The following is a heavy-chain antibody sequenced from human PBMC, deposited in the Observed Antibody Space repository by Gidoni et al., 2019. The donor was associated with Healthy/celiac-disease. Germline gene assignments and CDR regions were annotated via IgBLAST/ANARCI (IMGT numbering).Heavy chain of an antibody. CDR2: ISYDGSNK. Sequence: QVQLVESGGGVVQPGRSLRLSCAASGFTFSSYAMHWVRQAPGKGLEWVAVISYDGSNKYYADSVKGRFTISRDNSKNTLYLQMNSLRAEDTAVYYCAGVRPSYYYYYYGMDVWGQGTTVTVSS. D-gene: IGHD2-21*01. CDR3: AGVRPSYYYYYYGMDV. CDR1: GFTFSSYA. J-gene: IGHJ6*02. V-gene: IGHV3-30-3*01.